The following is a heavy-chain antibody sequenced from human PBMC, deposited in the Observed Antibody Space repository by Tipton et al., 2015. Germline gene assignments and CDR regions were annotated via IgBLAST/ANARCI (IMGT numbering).Heavy chain of an antibody. CDR1: GDSISSSNW. Sequence: TLSLTCSVSGDSISSSNWWSWVRQPPGKGLEWIGEIHHGGSTNYNPSLKSRVTMSVDTSKNQFSLHLSPVTAADTAVYYCAREVWYHVSNGYEYWGQGTLVSVSS. J-gene: IGHJ4*02. V-gene: IGHV4-4*02. CDR3: AREVWYHVSNGYEY. CDR2: IHHGGST. D-gene: IGHD3-22*01.